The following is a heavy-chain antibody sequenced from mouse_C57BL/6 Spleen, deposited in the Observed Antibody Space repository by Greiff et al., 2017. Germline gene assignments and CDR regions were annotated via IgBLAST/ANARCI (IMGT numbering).Heavy chain of an antibody. CDR3: AREGTVVAYYAMDY. V-gene: IGHV3-6*01. J-gene: IGHJ4*01. D-gene: IGHD1-1*01. Sequence: VQLKESGPGLVKPSQSLSLTCSVTGYSITSGYYWNWIRQFPGKKLEWMGYISYDGSNNYNPSLKNRISITRDTSKNQFFLKLNSVTTEDTATYYCAREGTVVAYYAMDYWGQGTSVTVSS. CDR1: GYSITSGYY. CDR2: ISYDGSN.